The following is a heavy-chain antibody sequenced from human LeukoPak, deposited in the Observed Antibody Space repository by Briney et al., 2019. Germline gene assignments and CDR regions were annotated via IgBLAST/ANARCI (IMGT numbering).Heavy chain of an antibody. CDR3: AKDLQVTPDY. V-gene: IGHV3-30*18. J-gene: IGHJ4*02. CDR1: GFTFSSYG. CDR2: ISYDGSNK. Sequence: PGGSLRLSCSASGFTFSSYGMHWVRQAPGRGLKWVAFISYDGSNKDYADSVRGRFSISRDNSKNTLYLQMNSLRAEDTAVYYCAKDLQVTPDYWGQGTLVTVSS. D-gene: IGHD2-21*02.